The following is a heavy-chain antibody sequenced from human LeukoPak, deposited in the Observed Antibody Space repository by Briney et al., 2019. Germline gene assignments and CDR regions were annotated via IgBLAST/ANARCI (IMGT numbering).Heavy chain of an antibody. CDR1: GGSFSGYY. CDR2: INHSGST. J-gene: IGHJ4*02. V-gene: IGHV4-34*01. D-gene: IGHD6-19*01. Sequence: ASETLSLTCAVYGGSFSGYYWSWIRQPPGKGLEWIGEINHSGSTNYNPSLKSRVTISVDTSKNQFSLKLSSVTAADTAVYYCARAGRYSSGSYSDYWGQGTLVTVSS. CDR3: ARAGRYSSGSYSDY.